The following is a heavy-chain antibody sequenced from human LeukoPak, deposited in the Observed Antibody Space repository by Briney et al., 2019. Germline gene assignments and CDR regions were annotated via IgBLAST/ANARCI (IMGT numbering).Heavy chain of an antibody. CDR2: ISYDGSNK. CDR3: AKSRHPYKWNDGAFFDY. Sequence: GGSLRLSCAGSGFTFSSYGMHWVRQAPGKGLEWVAVISYDGSNKYYADSVKGRFTISRDNSKNTLYLQMNSLRPEGTAVYYCAKSRHPYKWNDGAFFDYWGQGTLVTVSS. D-gene: IGHD1-1*01. V-gene: IGHV3-30*18. J-gene: IGHJ4*02. CDR1: GFTFSSYG.